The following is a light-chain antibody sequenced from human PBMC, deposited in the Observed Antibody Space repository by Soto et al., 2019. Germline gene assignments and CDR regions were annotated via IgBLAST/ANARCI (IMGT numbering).Light chain of an antibody. Sequence: QLVLTQSPSASASLGASVKFTCTLSSGHSSYAVAWHQQQPDKGPRYLMKLNTDGSHITGDGIPDRFSGSSSGAERYLTISSLQSEDEGDYYCQTWGTGTVVFGGGTKLTVL. V-gene: IGLV4-69*01. CDR3: QTWGTGTVV. J-gene: IGLJ2*01. CDR1: SGHSSYA. CDR2: LNTDGSH.